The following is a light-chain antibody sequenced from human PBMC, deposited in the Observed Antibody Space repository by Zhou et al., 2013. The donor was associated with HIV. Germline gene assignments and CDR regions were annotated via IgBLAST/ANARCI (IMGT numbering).Light chain of an antibody. Sequence: EIVLTQSPGTLSLSPGERATLSCRATESVSSNYLAWYQQKPGQAPRLVIYGASSRATGIPDRFSGSGFGADFALTIDRLEPEDSAIYFCHLYGSSSALSFGGGTRVEI. CDR2: GAS. CDR3: HLYGSSSALS. V-gene: IGKV3-20*01. J-gene: IGKJ4*01. CDR1: ESVSSNY.